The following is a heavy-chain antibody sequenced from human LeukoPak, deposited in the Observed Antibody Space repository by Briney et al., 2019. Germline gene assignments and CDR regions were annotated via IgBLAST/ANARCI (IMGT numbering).Heavy chain of an antibody. D-gene: IGHD3-16*02. J-gene: IGHJ6*03. V-gene: IGHV3-23*01. CDR2: ISVSGNT. CDR1: GFTFSSYG. CDR3: AKVAGRAFGEVIVSRARYYMDV. Sequence: GGSLRLSCAASGFTFSSYGMHWVRQAPGKGLEWVSAISVSGNTYHADSVKGRFTISRDSSKNTLYLQMNRLRAEDTAVYYCAKVAGRAFGEVIVSRARYYMDVWGKGTTVTVSS.